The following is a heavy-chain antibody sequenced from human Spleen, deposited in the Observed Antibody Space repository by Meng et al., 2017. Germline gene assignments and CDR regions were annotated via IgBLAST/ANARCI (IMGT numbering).Heavy chain of an antibody. CDR3: ARDGDISAAGKPFGDY. J-gene: IGHJ4*02. V-gene: IGHV1-2*06. Sequence: ASVKVSCKPSGYNFPDYYIHWVRRAPGQGLEWMGRINPKSGDTHYAQKFQARVTMTGDTSISTAYMELSGLRSDDTAMYYCARDGDISAAGKPFGDYWGQGTMVTVSS. D-gene: IGHD6-25*01. CDR2: INPKSGDT. CDR1: GYNFPDYY.